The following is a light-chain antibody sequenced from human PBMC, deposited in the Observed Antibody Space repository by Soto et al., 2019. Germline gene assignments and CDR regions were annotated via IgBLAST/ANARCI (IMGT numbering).Light chain of an antibody. V-gene: IGLV2-14*01. CDR1: SSDVGGYNY. J-gene: IGLJ1*01. CDR3: SSYTDNGSLYV. CDR2: EVT. Sequence: QSALTQPASVSGSPGQLITISCTGTSSDVGGYNYVSWFQHRPGKAPKLMIYEVTNRPSGVPNRFSASKSGNTASLTISGLQAEDEAYYFCSSYTDNGSLYVFGTETKLTVL.